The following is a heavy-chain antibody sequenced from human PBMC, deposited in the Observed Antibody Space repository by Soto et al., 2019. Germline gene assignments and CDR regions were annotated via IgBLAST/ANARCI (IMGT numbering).Heavy chain of an antibody. Sequence: ASVKVSCKASGGTFSSYAISWVRQAPGQGLEWMGGIIPIFGTANYAQKFQGRVTITADESTSTAYMELSSLRSEDTAVYYCAYVDTIAVAATGGAYWGQGTLVTVSS. D-gene: IGHD6-19*01. J-gene: IGHJ4*02. CDR3: AYVDTIAVAATGGAY. CDR2: IIPIFGTA. V-gene: IGHV1-69*13. CDR1: GGTFSSYA.